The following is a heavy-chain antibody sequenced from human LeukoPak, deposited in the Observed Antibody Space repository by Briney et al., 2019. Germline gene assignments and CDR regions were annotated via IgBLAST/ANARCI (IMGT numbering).Heavy chain of an antibody. CDR1: GGSFSGYY. CDR2: IYYSGST. J-gene: IGHJ3*02. V-gene: IGHV4-59*08. D-gene: IGHD6-13*01. CDR3: ARVYSSSWFHAAFDI. Sequence: SETLSLTCAVYGGSFSGYYWSWIRQPPGKGLEWIGYIYYSGSTNYNPSLKSRVTISVDTSKNQFSLKLSSVTAADTAVYYCARVYSSSWFHAAFDIWGQGTMVTVSS.